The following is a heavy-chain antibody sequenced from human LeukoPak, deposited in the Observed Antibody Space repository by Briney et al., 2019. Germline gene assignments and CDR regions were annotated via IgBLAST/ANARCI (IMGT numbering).Heavy chain of an antibody. CDR3: ARTPDIVVVPADAFDI. D-gene: IGHD2-2*01. Sequence: PSETLSLTRAVYGGSFSGYYWSWIRQPPGKGLEWIGEINHSGSTNYNPSLKSRVTISVDTSKNQFSLKLSSVTAADTAVYYCARTPDIVVVPADAFDIWGQGTMVTVSS. V-gene: IGHV4-34*01. CDR2: INHSGST. J-gene: IGHJ3*02. CDR1: GGSFSGYY.